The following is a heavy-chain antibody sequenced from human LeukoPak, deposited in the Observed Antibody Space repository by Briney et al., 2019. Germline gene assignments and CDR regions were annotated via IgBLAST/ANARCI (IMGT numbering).Heavy chain of an antibody. Sequence: GGSLRLSCAASGFTFSTYAMSWVRQAPGKGLEWVSAISGSGGSTYYADSVKGRFTISRDNSKNTLYLQMNSLRAEDAAVYYCAKGSYYGSSNPGDVWGQGTTVTVSS. CDR3: AKGSYYGSSNPGDV. CDR2: ISGSGGST. V-gene: IGHV3-23*01. CDR1: GFTFSTYA. J-gene: IGHJ6*02. D-gene: IGHD3-10*01.